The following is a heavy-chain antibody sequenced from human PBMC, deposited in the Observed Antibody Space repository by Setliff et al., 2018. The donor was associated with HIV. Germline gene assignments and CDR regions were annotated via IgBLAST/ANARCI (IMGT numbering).Heavy chain of an antibody. Sequence: GGSLRLSCAASGFTFSRYSMNWVRQAPGKGLEWVSSISRCSYSYQADSVKGRFTISRDNARNSLHLEMNSLRPEDTAVYYCARLRDGYSPFDYLGQGTLVTVSS. CDR1: GFTFSRYS. CDR2: ISRCSYS. J-gene: IGHJ4*02. D-gene: IGHD4-4*01. V-gene: IGHV3-21*01. CDR3: ARLRDGYSPFDY.